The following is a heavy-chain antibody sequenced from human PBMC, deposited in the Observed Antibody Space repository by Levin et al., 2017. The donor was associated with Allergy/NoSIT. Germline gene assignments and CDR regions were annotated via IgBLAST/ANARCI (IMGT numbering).Heavy chain of an antibody. Sequence: GGSLRLSCKGSGYSFNNYWIGWVRQMPGKGLEWMGIIYPGDSDTRYRPSFQGQVTISVDKSISTAYLQWNSLKASDTAMYYCARPKRVAMRNDAFDIGGQGTMVTVSS. V-gene: IGHV5-51*01. CDR1: GYSFNNYW. CDR2: IYPGDSDT. D-gene: IGHD5-12*01. CDR3: ARPKRVAMRNDAFDI. J-gene: IGHJ3*02.